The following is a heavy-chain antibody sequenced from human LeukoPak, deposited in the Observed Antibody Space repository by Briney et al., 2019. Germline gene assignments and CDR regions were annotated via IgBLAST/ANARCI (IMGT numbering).Heavy chain of an antibody. CDR2: IGISSGNT. J-gene: IGHJ4*02. V-gene: IGHV3-48*04. CDR3: ARDHNYAFDN. D-gene: IGHD1-1*01. CDR1: GFTFSDYS. Sequence: GSLRLPCAASGFTFSDYSMNWVRQAPGKGLEWISYIGISSGNTKYADSVKGRFTISGDNAKNSLYLQMNSLRVEDTAVYYCARDHNYAFDNWGQGTLVTVSS.